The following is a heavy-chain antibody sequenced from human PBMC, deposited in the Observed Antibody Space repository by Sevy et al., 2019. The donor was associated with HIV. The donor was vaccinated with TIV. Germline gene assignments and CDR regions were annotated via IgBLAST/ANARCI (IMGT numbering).Heavy chain of an antibody. J-gene: IGHJ5*02. Sequence: GGSLRLSCAASGFTFSSYSMNWVRQAPGKGLEWVSSISSSSSYIYYAESVKGRFTISRDNAKNSLYLQMNSLRAEDTAVYYCARGTAAAATSWFDPWGQGTLVTVSS. D-gene: IGHD6-13*01. CDR3: ARGTAAAATSWFDP. V-gene: IGHV3-21*01. CDR1: GFTFSSYS. CDR2: ISSSSSYI.